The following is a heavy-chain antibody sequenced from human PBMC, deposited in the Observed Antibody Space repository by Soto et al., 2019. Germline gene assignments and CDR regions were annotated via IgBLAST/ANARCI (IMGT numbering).Heavy chain of an antibody. CDR3: VEGQYCFDS. CDR1: GFPFSSYG. Sequence: QVQLVESGGGVVQPGRSLRLSCAASGFPFSSYGMHWVREAPGKGLEWVAVISYDGSNKYYADSVKGRSTISRDNAASKLYLQMNILSPEDTALYDGVEGQYCFDSRGQGTLVTVSP. CDR2: ISYDGSNK. V-gene: IGHV3-30*03. J-gene: IGHJ4*02.